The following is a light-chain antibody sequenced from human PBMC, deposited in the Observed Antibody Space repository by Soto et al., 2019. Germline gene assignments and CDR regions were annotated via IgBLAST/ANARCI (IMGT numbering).Light chain of an antibody. CDR3: SSYAGSSTYD. CDR1: SSDIGTYNV. J-gene: IGLJ1*01. V-gene: IGLV2-23*01. CDR2: EAT. Sequence: QSALTQPASVSGSPGQSITISCTGTSSDIGTYNVVSWYQQHPGKAPKVMIYEATKRPSWVSNRFSGSKSGNTASLTISGLQAEDEADYYCSSYAGSSTYDFGTVTKLTVL.